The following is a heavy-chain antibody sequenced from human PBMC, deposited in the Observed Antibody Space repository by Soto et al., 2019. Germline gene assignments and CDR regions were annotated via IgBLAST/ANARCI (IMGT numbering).Heavy chain of an antibody. CDR3: AKGLGGGWYKVEYFQH. Sequence: GGSLRLSCAASGFTFSSYAMSWVRQAPGKGLEWVSAISGSGGSTYYADSVKGRFTISRDNSKNTLYLQMNSLRAEDTAVYYCAKGLGGGWYKVEYFQHWGQGTLVTVSS. CDR1: GFTFSSYA. V-gene: IGHV3-23*01. J-gene: IGHJ1*01. CDR2: ISGSGGST. D-gene: IGHD6-19*01.